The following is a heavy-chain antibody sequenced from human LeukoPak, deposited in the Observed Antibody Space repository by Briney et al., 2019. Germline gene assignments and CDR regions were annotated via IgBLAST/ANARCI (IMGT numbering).Heavy chain of an antibody. V-gene: IGHV3-33*01. Sequence: PGGSLRLSCAASGFTFSSYGMHWVRQAPGKGLEWVAVIWYDGSNKYYADSVKGRFTISRDNSKNTLYLQMNSLRAEDTAVYYCARGGDLLWFGEFDPWGQGTLVTVSS. J-gene: IGHJ5*02. CDR3: ARGGDLLWFGEFDP. D-gene: IGHD3-10*01. CDR1: GFTFSSYG. CDR2: IWYDGSNK.